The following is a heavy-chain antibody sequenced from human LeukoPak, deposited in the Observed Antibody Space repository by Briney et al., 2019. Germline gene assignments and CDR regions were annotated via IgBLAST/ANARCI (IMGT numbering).Heavy chain of an antibody. CDR2: ISGSGGST. CDR3: AKLVMITFGGVYPFDY. CDR1: GFTFSSYA. Sequence: HAGGSLRLSCAASGFTFSSYAMSWVRQAPGKGLEWVSAISGSGGSTYYADSVKGRFTISRDNSKNTLYLQMNSLRAEDTAVYYCAKLVMITFGGVYPFDYWGQGTLVTVSS. V-gene: IGHV3-23*01. D-gene: IGHD3-16*01. J-gene: IGHJ4*02.